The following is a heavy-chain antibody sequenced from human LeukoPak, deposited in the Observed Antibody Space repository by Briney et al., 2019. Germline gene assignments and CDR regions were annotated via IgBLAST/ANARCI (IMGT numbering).Heavy chain of an antibody. D-gene: IGHD5-18*01. V-gene: IGHV3-23*01. CDR3: AKVDPRGRGNNLDAFHI. CDR2: ISASGSST. CDR1: GFTFSSYA. J-gene: IGHJ3*02. Sequence: GGSLRLSCAASGFTFSSYAMSWVRQAPGKGLEWVSGISASGSSTYYADSVKGRFTISRDNSKNTLYLQMNSLRAEDTAVYYCAKVDPRGRGNNLDAFHIWGQGTMVTVSS.